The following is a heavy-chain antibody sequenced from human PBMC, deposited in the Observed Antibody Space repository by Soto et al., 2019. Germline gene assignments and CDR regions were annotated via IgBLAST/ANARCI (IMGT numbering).Heavy chain of an antibody. CDR1: AYTFTNYA. Sequence: QVQLVQSGAEVKKPGASVRVSCQTSAYTFTNYAVSWVRQAPGQGLEWMGWISGDNGNTIYAQKFQGRVTMTTDTSTRKAYMELRSLRSDDTAVDYCATGLLGYCSGGSCCSDSWGQGTLVTVSS. V-gene: IGHV1-18*01. J-gene: IGHJ4*02. CDR2: ISGDNGNT. D-gene: IGHD2-15*01. CDR3: ATGLLGYCSGGSCCSDS.